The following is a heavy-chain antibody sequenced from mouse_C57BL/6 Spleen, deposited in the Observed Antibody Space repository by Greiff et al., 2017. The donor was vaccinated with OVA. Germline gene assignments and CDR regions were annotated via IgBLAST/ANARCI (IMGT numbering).Heavy chain of an antibody. V-gene: IGHV7-3*01. Sequence: EVKLVESGGGLVQPGGSLSLSCAASGFTFTDYYMSWVRQPPGKALEWLGFIRNKANGYTTEYSASVKGQFTISRDNSQSILYLQMNALRAEDSATYYCARYTTTVVAYYFDYWGQGTTLTVSS. CDR1: GFTFTDYY. CDR2: IRNKANGYTT. D-gene: IGHD1-1*01. J-gene: IGHJ2*01. CDR3: ARYTTTVVAYYFDY.